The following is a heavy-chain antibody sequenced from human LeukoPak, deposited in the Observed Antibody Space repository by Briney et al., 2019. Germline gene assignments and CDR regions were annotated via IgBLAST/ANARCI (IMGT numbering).Heavy chain of an antibody. CDR1: GFTFSSSW. CDR3: AKPSGYSSGWSEGFDP. J-gene: IGHJ5*02. Sequence: GGSLRLSCVASGFTFSSSWMSWVRQAPGKGLEWVSAISGSGGSTYYADSVKGRFTISRDNSKNTLYLQMNSLRAEDTAVYYCAKPSGYSSGWSEGFDPWGQGTLVTVSS. D-gene: IGHD6-19*01. V-gene: IGHV3-23*01. CDR2: ISGSGGST.